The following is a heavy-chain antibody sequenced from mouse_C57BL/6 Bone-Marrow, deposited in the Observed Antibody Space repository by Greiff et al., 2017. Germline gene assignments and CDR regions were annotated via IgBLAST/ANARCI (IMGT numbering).Heavy chain of an antibody. D-gene: IGHD1-1*01. CDR1: GFTFSSYG. J-gene: IGHJ3*01. CDR2: ISSGGSYT. V-gene: IGHV5-6*02. Sequence: EVMLVESGGDLVKPGGSLKFSCAASGFTFSSYGMSWVRQTPDKRLEWVATISSGGSYTYYPDSVKGRFTISRDNAKNTLYLQMSSLKSEDTAMYYCARDYYGSWFAYWGQGTLVTVSA. CDR3: ARDYYGSWFAY.